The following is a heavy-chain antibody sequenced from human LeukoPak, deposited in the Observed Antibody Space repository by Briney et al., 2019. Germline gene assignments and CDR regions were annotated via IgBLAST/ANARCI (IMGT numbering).Heavy chain of an antibody. V-gene: IGHV1-69*01. D-gene: IGHD3-10*01. J-gene: IGHJ6*04. CDR2: IIPIFGTA. CDR1: GGTFSSYA. CDR3: ASYYGSGSYRRDYYYGMDV. Sequence: GASVKVSCKASGGTFSSYAISWVRQAPGQGLEWMGGIIPIFGTANYAQKFQGRVTITADESTSTAYMELSSLRSEDTAVYYCASYYGSGSYRRDYYYGMDVWGKGTTVTVSS.